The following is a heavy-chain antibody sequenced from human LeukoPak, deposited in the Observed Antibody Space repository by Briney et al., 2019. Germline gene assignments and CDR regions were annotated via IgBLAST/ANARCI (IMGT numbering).Heavy chain of an antibody. CDR1: GFTFSSYS. J-gene: IGHJ4*02. Sequence: GGSLRLSCAASGFTFSSYSMNWVRQAPGKGLEWVSSISSSSSYIYYADSVKGRFTISRDNAKNSLYLQINSLRAEDTAVYYCARDHNTVVTPTFVYWGQGTLVSVS. CDR3: ARDHNTVVTPTFVY. CDR2: ISSSSSYI. V-gene: IGHV3-21*01. D-gene: IGHD4-23*01.